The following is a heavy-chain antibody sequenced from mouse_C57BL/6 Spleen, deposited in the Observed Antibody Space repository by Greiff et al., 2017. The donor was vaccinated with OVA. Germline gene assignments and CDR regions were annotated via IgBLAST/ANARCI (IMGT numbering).Heavy chain of an antibody. V-gene: IGHV1-15*01. J-gene: IGHJ3*01. Sequence: VQLQQSGAELVRPGASVTLSCKASGYTFTDYEMHWVKQTPVHGLEWIGAIDPATGGTAYNQKFKGKAILTADKSSSTAYMELRSLTSEDSAVYYCTRRRNWDGFAYWGQGTLVTVSA. CDR2: IDPATGGT. CDR3: TRRRNWDGFAY. D-gene: IGHD4-1*01. CDR1: GYTFTDYE.